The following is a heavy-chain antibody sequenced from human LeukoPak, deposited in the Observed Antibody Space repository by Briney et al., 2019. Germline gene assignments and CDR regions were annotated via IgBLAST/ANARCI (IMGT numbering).Heavy chain of an antibody. Sequence: SETLSLTCVDSGGSVSGYYWGWIRQPPGRGLEWTGYVYYSGSTNYNPSFKSRITISVDTSRNQFSLQLSSVTAADTAVYYCARIHRYCSGGACYVLDNWGQGTLVAVSS. CDR3: ARIHRYCSGGACYVLDN. D-gene: IGHD2-15*01. CDR2: VYYSGST. CDR1: GGSVSGYY. J-gene: IGHJ4*02. V-gene: IGHV4-59*02.